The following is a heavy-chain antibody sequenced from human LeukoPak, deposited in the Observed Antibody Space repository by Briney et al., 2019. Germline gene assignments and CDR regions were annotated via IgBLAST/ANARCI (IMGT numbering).Heavy chain of an antibody. CDR1: GFTFSSYE. CDR2: ISSSGSTI. Sequence: GGSLRLSCAASGFTFSSYEMDWVRQAPGKGLEWVSYISSSGSTIYYADSVKDRFTISRDNAKNSLYLQMNSLKAEDTAVYYCARIRIPGWYFDLWGRGTLVTVSS. J-gene: IGHJ2*01. V-gene: IGHV3-48*03. CDR3: ARIRIPGWYFDL. D-gene: IGHD2-2*01.